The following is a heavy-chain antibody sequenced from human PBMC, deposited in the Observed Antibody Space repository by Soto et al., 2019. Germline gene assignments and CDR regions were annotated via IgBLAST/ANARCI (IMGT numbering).Heavy chain of an antibody. CDR1: GFPFSAYW. D-gene: IGHD3-10*01. V-gene: IGHV3-74*03. J-gene: IGHJ1*01. CDR2: SNSDASST. Sequence: GSRRLSCTASGFPFSAYWMHWVRQAPGKGLVWISRSNSDASSTTYADSVKGRFTISRDNAENTMFLQMNSLRVDDTAVYYCARGYYGSEGTEYFQHWGRGTLVTVSS. CDR3: ARGYYGSEGTEYFQH.